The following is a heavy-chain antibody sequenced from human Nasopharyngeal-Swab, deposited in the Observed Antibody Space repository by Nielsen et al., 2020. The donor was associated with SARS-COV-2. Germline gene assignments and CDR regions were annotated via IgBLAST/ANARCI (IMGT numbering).Heavy chain of an antibody. CDR3: VKEHDSGWPPFDH. D-gene: IGHD6-19*01. V-gene: IGHV3-43*01. CDR2: MNGAGNR. J-gene: IGHJ4*02. Sequence: GGSLRLSCAASGFNFGRFTIHWVRQDPGKGLEWVCLMNGAGNRLYADSVKGRFTISRDNKRSSLYLQMNSLRTEDTALYYCVKEHDSGWPPFDHWGQGTLVTVSS. CDR1: GFNFGRFT.